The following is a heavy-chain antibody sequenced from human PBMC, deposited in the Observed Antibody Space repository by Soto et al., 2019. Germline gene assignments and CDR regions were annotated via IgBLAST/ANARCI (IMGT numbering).Heavy chain of an antibody. CDR3: ATEGLSSKYRGNYYYYGMDV. V-gene: IGHV1-69*06. CDR1: GGTFSSYA. CDR2: IIPIFGTA. D-gene: IGHD3-16*01. Sequence: ASVKVSCKASGGTFSSYAISWVRQAPGQGLEWMGGIIPIFGTANYAQKFQGRVTITADKSTSTAYMELSSLRSEDTAVYYCATEGLSSKYRGNYYYYGMDVWGQGTTVTVSS. J-gene: IGHJ6*02.